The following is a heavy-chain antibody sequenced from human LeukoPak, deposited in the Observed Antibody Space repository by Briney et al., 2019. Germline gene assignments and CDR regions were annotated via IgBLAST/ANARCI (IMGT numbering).Heavy chain of an antibody. CDR2: IYTSGST. CDR1: GGSISSYY. D-gene: IGHD2-2*01. V-gene: IGHV4-4*07. CDR3: VRLGVVGLDQNWFDP. Sequence: PSETLSLTCTVSGGSISSYYWSWIRQPAGKGLEWMGRIYTSGSTNYNPSLKSRVTMSVDTSKNQFSLKLSSVTAADTAVYYCVRLGVVGLDQNWFDPWGQGTLVTVSS. J-gene: IGHJ5*02.